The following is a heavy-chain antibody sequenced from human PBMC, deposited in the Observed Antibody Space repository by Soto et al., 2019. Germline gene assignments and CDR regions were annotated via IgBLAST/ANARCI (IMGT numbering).Heavy chain of an antibody. CDR2: INHSGST. Sequence: PSETLSLTCTVSGGSISSGGYYWSWIRQPPGKGLEWIGEINHSGSTNYNPSLKSRVTISVDTSKNQFSLKLSSVTAADTAVYYCARGIVVRKYYYYMDVWGKGTTVTVSS. CDR1: GGSISSGGYY. CDR3: ARGIVVRKYYYYMDV. J-gene: IGHJ6*03. D-gene: IGHD3-10*01. V-gene: IGHV4-39*07.